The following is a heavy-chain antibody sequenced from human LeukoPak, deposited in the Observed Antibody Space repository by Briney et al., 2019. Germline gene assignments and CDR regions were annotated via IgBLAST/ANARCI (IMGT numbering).Heavy chain of an antibody. J-gene: IGHJ4*02. CDR3: ARLEQPQFDRYCSSTSCSDY. Sequence: SETLSLTCTVSGGSISSSSYYWGWIRQPPGKGLEWIGSIYYSGSTYYNPSLKSRVTISVDTSKNQFSLKLSSVTAADTAVYYCARLEQPQFDRYCSSTSCSDYWGQGTLVTVSS. D-gene: IGHD2-2*01. CDR2: IYYSGST. V-gene: IGHV4-39*01. CDR1: GGSISSSSYY.